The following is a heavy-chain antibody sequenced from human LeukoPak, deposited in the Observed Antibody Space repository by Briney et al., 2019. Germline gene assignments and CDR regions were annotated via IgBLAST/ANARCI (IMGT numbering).Heavy chain of an antibody. CDR1: GHTFTGYY. Sequence: ASVKVSCKASGHTFTGYYMHWVRQAPGQGLEWMGWINPDSGGTNYAQKFQGRVTMTRDTSISTAYMEVSRLRSDDTAMYYCATGYCSGGSCLSDWGQGTLVTVSS. CDR3: ATGYCSGGSCLSD. CDR2: INPDSGGT. D-gene: IGHD2-15*01. V-gene: IGHV1-2*02. J-gene: IGHJ4*02.